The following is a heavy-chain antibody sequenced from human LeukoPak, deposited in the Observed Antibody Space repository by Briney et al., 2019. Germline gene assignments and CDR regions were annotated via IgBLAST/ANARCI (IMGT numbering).Heavy chain of an antibody. Sequence: PGGSLRLSCTASGLTFSNYAMTWVRQAPGKGLEWVSGISGNGGSTYCADSVKGRFTISRDYSKNSLHLQMNSLRAEDTAVYYCAKTSGSYFAGFDCWGQGTLVTVSS. V-gene: IGHV3-23*01. CDR3: AKTSGSYFAGFDC. CDR2: ISGNGGST. J-gene: IGHJ4*02. CDR1: GLTFSNYA. D-gene: IGHD3-22*01.